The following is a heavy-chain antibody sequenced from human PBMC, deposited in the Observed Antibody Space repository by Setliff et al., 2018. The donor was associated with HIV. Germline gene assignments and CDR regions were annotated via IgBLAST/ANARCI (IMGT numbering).Heavy chain of an antibody. CDR1: GFTFSSYA. V-gene: IGHV3-23*01. Sequence: GGSLRLSCAASGFTFSSYAMSWVRQAPGKGLEWVSAISGSGGSTYYADSVKGRFTISRDNSKNTLYLQMNSPRAEDTAVYYCAKDYYDFVWGSSLAYWGQGTLVTVSS. J-gene: IGHJ4*02. CDR2: ISGSGGST. D-gene: IGHD3-16*01. CDR3: AKDYYDFVWGSSLAY.